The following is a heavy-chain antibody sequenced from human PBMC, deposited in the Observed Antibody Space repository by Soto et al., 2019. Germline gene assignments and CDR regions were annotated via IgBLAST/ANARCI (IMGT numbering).Heavy chain of an antibody. D-gene: IGHD3-16*01. Sequence: PSETLSLTCVVSCGSLSDYFWSWIRQPPGMALEWIGEINHLGSINYNPSLKSRVTMSVDTSKNQFSLTLNSATAADTATYYCARGGVSHWAYFYYMDVWDRGTTVTVSS. CDR3: ARGGVSHWAYFYYMDV. V-gene: IGHV4-34*01. CDR1: CGSLSDYF. CDR2: INHLGSI. J-gene: IGHJ6*03.